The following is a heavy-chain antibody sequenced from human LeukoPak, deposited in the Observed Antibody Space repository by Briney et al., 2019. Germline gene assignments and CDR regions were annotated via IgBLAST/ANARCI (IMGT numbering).Heavy chain of an antibody. CDR3: ARDPLGVVGETELGVY. Sequence: SETLSLTCTVSGYSISSGYYWGWIRQPPGKGLEWIGSIYHSGSTYYNPSLKSRVTISVDTSKNQFSLKLSSVTAADTAVYYCARDPLGVVGETELGVYWGQGTLVTVSS. D-gene: IGHD7-27*01. CDR1: GYSISSGYY. J-gene: IGHJ4*02. V-gene: IGHV4-38-2*02. CDR2: IYHSGST.